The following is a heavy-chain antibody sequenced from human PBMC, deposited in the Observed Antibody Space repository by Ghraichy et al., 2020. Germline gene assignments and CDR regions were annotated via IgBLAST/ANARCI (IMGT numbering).Heavy chain of an antibody. CDR1: DGSFSDYY. J-gene: IGHJ5*02. CDR2: INHSGSS. D-gene: IGHD6-13*01. CDR3: AIGGLAAAFEWWFDP. V-gene: IGHV4-34*01. Sequence: SQTLSLTCAVYDGSFSDYYWTWIRQPPGKGLEWIGEINHSGSSNYKPSLKSRVIISVDTSKNQFSLKVTSVTAADTAVYYCAIGGLAAAFEWWFDPWGQGALVIVSS.